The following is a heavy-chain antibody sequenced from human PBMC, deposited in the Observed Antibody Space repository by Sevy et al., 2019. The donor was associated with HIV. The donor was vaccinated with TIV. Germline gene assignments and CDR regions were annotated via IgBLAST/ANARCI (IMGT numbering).Heavy chain of an antibody. V-gene: IGHV3-23*01. CDR2: IIGSGAST. Sequence: GGSLRLSCAASGFTFSSFAMSWVRQAPGKGLEWVSAIIGSGASTNYADSMKGRFTISRDNSKNTLYLQMNSLRAEDTAVYYCAKGGIWSPPTWFHPWGQGTLVTVSS. J-gene: IGHJ5*02. CDR1: GFTFSSFA. D-gene: IGHD3-3*01. CDR3: AKGGIWSPPTWFHP.